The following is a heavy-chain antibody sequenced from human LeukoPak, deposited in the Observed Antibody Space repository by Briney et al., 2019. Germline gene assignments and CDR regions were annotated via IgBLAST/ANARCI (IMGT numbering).Heavy chain of an antibody. V-gene: IGHV3-23*01. CDR3: AKGGARTHYYYGLDV. J-gene: IGHJ6*02. CDR2: ISGSGGST. Sequence: GGSLRLSCAASGFTFSSYAMSWVRQAPGKGLEWASAISGSGGSTYYADSVKGRFTISRDNSKNTLYLQMNSLRAEDTAVYYCAKGGARTHYYYGLDVWGQGTTVTVSS. D-gene: IGHD1-14*01. CDR1: GFTFSSYA.